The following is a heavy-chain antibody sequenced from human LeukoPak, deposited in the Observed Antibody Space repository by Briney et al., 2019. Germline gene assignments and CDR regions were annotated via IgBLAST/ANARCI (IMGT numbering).Heavy chain of an antibody. V-gene: IGHV4-61*08. Sequence: SETLSLTCAVSGGSISSGGYSWSWIRQPPGKGLEWIGYIYYSGSTNYNPSLKSRVTISVDTSKNQFSLKLSSVTAADTAVYYCARLVTPDWYNWYFDLWGRGTLVTVSS. D-gene: IGHD2-21*01. CDR3: ARLVTPDWYNWYFDL. J-gene: IGHJ2*01. CDR1: GGSISSGGYS. CDR2: IYYSGST.